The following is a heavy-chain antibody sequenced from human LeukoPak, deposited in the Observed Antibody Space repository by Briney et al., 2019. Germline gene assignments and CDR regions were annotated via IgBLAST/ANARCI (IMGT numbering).Heavy chain of an antibody. D-gene: IGHD2-21*01. J-gene: IGHJ4*02. Sequence: GGSLRLSCAASGFTFSDYYMSWIRQAPGKGLEWVGRIKPKTDGETTEYAAPAKDRFSISRDDSKSMMYLQMNSLKTEDTAVYYCITPLPYSAQGGQGTLVTVSS. CDR3: ITPLPYSAQ. CDR2: IKPKTDGETT. V-gene: IGHV3-15*01. CDR1: GFTFSDYY.